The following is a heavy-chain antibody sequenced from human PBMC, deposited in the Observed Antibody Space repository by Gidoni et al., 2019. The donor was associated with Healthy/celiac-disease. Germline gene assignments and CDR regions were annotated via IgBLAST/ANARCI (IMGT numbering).Heavy chain of an antibody. CDR2: INAGNGNT. D-gene: IGHD3-10*01. CDR1: GYPFTSYA. Sequence: QVQLVQSGAEVKKPGASVTVSCKASGYPFTSYAMHWVRQAPGQRLEWMGWINAGNGNTKYSQKFQGRVTITRDTSASTAYMELSSLRSEDTAVYYCARGQVTMVQGVIDYWGQGTLVTVSS. J-gene: IGHJ4*02. CDR3: ARGQVTMVQGVIDY. V-gene: IGHV1-3*01.